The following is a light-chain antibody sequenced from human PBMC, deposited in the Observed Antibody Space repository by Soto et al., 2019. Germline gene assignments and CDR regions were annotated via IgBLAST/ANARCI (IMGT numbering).Light chain of an antibody. CDR2: DAS. CDR3: QQYNRFSPRT. Sequence: DIQMTQSPSTLSASIGERFTITCRASESISVWVAWYQQKPGKAPKFLIYDASTLQSGIPSRFSGSGSGTEFTLTISNLQPDDFATYYCQQYNRFSPRTFGQGTKVDIK. CDR1: ESISVW. V-gene: IGKV1-5*01. J-gene: IGKJ1*01.